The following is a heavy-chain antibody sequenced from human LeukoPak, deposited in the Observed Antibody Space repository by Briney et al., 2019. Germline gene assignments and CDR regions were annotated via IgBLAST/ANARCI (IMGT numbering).Heavy chain of an antibody. Sequence: ASVKVSCKASGYTFTSYYMHWVRQAPGQGLEWMGIINPSGGSTSYAQKFQGRVTMTRDMSTSTVYMELSSLRSEDTAVYYCARGLAPGYCSSTSCYGVGNWFDPWGQGTLVTVSS. D-gene: IGHD2-2*01. V-gene: IGHV1-46*01. CDR3: ARGLAPGYCSSTSCYGVGNWFDP. J-gene: IGHJ5*02. CDR1: GYTFTSYY. CDR2: INPSGGST.